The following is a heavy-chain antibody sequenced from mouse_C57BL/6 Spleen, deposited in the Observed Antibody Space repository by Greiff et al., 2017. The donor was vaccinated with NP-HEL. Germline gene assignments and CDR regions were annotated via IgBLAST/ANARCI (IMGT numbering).Heavy chain of an antibody. CDR1: GYTFTDYY. V-gene: IGHV1-76*01. CDR3: ARETGTGSYAMDY. D-gene: IGHD4-1*01. Sequence: VQLQQSGAELVRPGASVKLSCKASGYTFTDYYINWVKQRPGQGLEWIARIYPGSGNTYYNEKFKGKATLTAEKSSSTAYMQLSSLTSEDSAVYFCARETGTGSYAMDYWGQGTSVTVSS. CDR2: IYPGSGNT. J-gene: IGHJ4*01.